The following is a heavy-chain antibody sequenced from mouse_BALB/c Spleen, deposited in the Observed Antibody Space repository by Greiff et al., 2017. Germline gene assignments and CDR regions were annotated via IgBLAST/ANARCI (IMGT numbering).Heavy chain of an antibody. Sequence: DVHLVESGGGLVKPGGSLKLSCAASGFTFSSYAMSWVRQTPEKRLEWVASISSGGSTYYPDSVKGRFTISRDNARNILYLQMSSLRSEDTAMYYCARALYYYGSSHWYFEVWGAETTGTVSS. J-gene: IGHJ1*01. CDR2: ISSGGST. CDR1: GFTFSSYA. D-gene: IGHD1-1*01. V-gene: IGHV5-6-5*01. CDR3: ARALYYYGSSHWYFEV.